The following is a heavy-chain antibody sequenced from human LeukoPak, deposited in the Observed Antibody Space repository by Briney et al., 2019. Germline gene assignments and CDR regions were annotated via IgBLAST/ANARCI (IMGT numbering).Heavy chain of an antibody. CDR2: IIPILGIA. D-gene: IGHD2-21*02. CDR3: ARDRRERYCGGDCYSGIDP. CDR1: GGTFSSYA. J-gene: IGHJ5*02. V-gene: IGHV1-69*04. Sequence: ASVEVSCKASGGTFSSYANSWVRQAPGQGLEWMGRIIPILGIANYAQKFQGRVTITADKSTSTAYMELSSLRSEDSAVYYCARDRRERYCGGDCYSGIDPWGQGTLVTVSS.